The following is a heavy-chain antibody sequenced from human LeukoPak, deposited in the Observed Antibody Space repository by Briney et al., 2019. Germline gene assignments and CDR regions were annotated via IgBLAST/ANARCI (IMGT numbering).Heavy chain of an antibody. CDR2: ISSYNGNT. CDR3: ARDPHPTRYCSGGSCQFDY. D-gene: IGHD2-15*01. CDR1: GYTFTSYG. J-gene: IGHJ4*02. V-gene: IGHV1-18*01. Sequence: ASVKVSCKASGYTFTSYGISWVRQAPGQGLEWMGWISSYNGNTNYAQKLQGRVTMTTDTSTSTAYMELRSLRSDDAAVYYCARDPHPTRYCSGGSCQFDYWGQGTLVTVSS.